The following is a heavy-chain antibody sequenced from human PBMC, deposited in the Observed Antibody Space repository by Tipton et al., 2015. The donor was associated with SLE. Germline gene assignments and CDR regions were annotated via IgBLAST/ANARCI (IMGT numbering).Heavy chain of an antibody. Sequence: TLSLTCTVSGYSISSGYYWGWIRQPPGKGLEWIGSIYHSGSTYYNPSLKSRVTISVDTSKNQFSLKLSSVTAADTAVYYCARARRGLQLNWGQGTLVTVSS. D-gene: IGHD4-11*01. J-gene: IGHJ4*02. CDR3: ARARRGLQLN. V-gene: IGHV4-38-2*02. CDR1: GYSISSGYY. CDR2: IYHSGST.